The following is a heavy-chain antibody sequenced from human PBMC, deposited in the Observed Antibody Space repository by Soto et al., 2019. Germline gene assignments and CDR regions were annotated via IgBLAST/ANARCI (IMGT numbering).Heavy chain of an antibody. CDR1: GFTVSSNY. J-gene: IGHJ5*02. D-gene: IGHD3-3*01. CDR2: IYSGGST. V-gene: IGHV3-53*01. Sequence: GGSLRLSCAASGFTVSSNYMSWVRQAPGKGLEWVSVIYSGGSTYYADSVKGRFTISRDNSKNTLYLQMNSLRAEDTAVYYCARQPTIFGVVMGWFDPWGQGTLVTVSS. CDR3: ARQPTIFGVVMGWFDP.